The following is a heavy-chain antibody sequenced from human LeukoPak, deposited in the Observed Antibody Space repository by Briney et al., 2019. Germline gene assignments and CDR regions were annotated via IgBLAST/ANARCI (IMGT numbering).Heavy chain of an antibody. Sequence: GGSLRLSCAVSGFSISDKFMGWARQTPGKGLEWVSLIFSGGETYSADSVKGRFAISKDNSKNTVHLQMNSLRVEDTAMYYCARDTDYYGSGRQGYFDRWGQGTLVTVSS. D-gene: IGHD3-10*01. V-gene: IGHV3-66*01. CDR1: GFSISDKF. J-gene: IGHJ1*01. CDR2: IFSGGET. CDR3: ARDTDYYGSGRQGYFDR.